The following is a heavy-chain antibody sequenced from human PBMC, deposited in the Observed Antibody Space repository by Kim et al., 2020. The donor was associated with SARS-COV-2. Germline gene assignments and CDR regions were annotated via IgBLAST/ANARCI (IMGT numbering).Heavy chain of an antibody. V-gene: IGHV4-39*07. D-gene: IGHD2-15*01. CDR2: IFYTGST. CDR1: GGSISTSHYH. J-gene: IGHJ4*02. Sequence: SETLSLTCTVSGGSISTSHYHWGWIRQPPGKGLEWIASIFYTGSTYYNPSLKTRVTISIDTSKNQFSLKQGSVTAADTAVYYCARDRGWFRHDYWGQGTLVTVSS. CDR3: ARDRGWFRHDY.